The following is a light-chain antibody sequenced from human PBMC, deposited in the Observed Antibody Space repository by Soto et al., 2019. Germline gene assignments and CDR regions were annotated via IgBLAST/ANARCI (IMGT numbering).Light chain of an antibody. Sequence: QSALTQPRSVSASHGQSVTISCTGTSSNVGGYNYVSWYQQNPGKAPKLMIYDATKRPSGVPDRFSGSKSGNAASLTISGLQAEDEADYYCCSYAASYTLVFGGGTKLTVL. CDR3: CSYAASYTLV. CDR2: DAT. V-gene: IGLV2-11*01. CDR1: SSNVGGYNY. J-gene: IGLJ2*01.